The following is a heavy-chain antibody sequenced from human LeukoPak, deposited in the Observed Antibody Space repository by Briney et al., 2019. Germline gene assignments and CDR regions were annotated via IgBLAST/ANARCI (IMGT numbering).Heavy chain of an antibody. J-gene: IGHJ4*02. CDR1: GGSISSYY. CDR2: MSYSGST. V-gene: IGHV4-59*01. CDR3: ARGSDFGDY. Sequence: SETLSLTCTVSGGSISSYYWSWIRQPPGKGLEWIGYMSYSGSTNYNPSLRSRVTMSINTSKNQFSLRLSSVTAADTAVYYCARGSDFGDYWGQGTLVTVSS. D-gene: IGHD4-17*01.